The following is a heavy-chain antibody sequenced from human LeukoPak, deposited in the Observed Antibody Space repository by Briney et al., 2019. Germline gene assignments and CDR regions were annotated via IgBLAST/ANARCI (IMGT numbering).Heavy chain of an antibody. J-gene: IGHJ4*02. Sequence: ASVKVSCKASGGTFSSYAISWVRQAPGQGLEWMGRIIPILGIANYAQKFQGRVTVTADKSTSTAYMELSSLRSEDTAVYYCARDQQATVTTLWGQGTLVTVSS. CDR2: IIPILGIA. CDR1: GGTFSSYA. V-gene: IGHV1-69*04. CDR3: ARDQQATVTTL. D-gene: IGHD4-17*01.